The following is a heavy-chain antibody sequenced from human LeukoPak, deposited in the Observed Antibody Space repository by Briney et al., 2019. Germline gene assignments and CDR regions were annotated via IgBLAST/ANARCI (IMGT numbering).Heavy chain of an antibody. CDR2: IYSGGST. CDR1: GFTVSSNY. V-gene: IGHV3-66*01. J-gene: IGHJ4*02. Sequence: GGSLRVSCAASGFTVSSNYMSWVRQAPGKGLEWVSVIYSGGSTYYADSVKGRFTISRDNSKNTLYLQMNSLRAEDTAVYYCARGPIAARPFDYWGQGTLVTVSS. D-gene: IGHD6-6*01. CDR3: ARGPIAARPFDY.